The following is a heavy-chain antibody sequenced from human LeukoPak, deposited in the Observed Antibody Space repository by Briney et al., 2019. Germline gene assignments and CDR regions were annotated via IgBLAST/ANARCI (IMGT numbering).Heavy chain of an antibody. D-gene: IGHD5-12*01. J-gene: IGHJ4*02. Sequence: GGSLRLSCAASGFTFSGYGMHWVRQAPGKGLGWVAVILYDGSNQYYADSVKGRFTISRGNSKNTLYLQMNSLRAEDTAVYYCAKDRGRPRVATTLYYFDYWGQGTLVTVSS. CDR1: GFTFSGYG. CDR3: AKDRGRPRVATTLYYFDY. CDR2: ILYDGSNQ. V-gene: IGHV3-33*06.